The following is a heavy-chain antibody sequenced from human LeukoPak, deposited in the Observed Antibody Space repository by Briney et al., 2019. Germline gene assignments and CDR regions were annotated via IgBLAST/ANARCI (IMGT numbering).Heavy chain of an antibody. Sequence: ASVKVSCKASGYTFTGYYMHWVRQAPGQGLEWMGWINPNSGGTNYAQKFQGRVTMTRDTSISTAYMELSRLRSDDTAVYYCARDRPYGSGSYYLTDYYYMDVWGKGTTVTISS. CDR2: INPNSGGT. J-gene: IGHJ6*03. CDR3: ARDRPYGSGSYYLTDYYYMDV. D-gene: IGHD3-10*01. CDR1: GYTFTGYY. V-gene: IGHV1-2*02.